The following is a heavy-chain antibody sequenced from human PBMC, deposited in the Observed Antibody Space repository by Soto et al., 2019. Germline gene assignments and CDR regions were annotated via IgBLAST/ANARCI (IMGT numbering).Heavy chain of an antibody. V-gene: IGHV4-61*01. D-gene: IGHD3-16*01. Sequence: QVQLQESGPGLVKPSETLSLTCTVSGGSVSSGSYYWSWIRQPPGKGLEWIGYIYYSGSTNYNPSLQSRVTISVDTSKNPFSLKLSSVTAADTAVYYCARGGALDYWGQGTLVTVSS. J-gene: IGHJ4*02. CDR3: ARGGALDY. CDR1: GGSVSSGSYY. CDR2: IYYSGST.